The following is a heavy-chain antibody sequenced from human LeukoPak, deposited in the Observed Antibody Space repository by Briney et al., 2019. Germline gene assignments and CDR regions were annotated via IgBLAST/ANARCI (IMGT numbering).Heavy chain of an antibody. J-gene: IGHJ4*02. CDR3: AREAIGYCTNGVCSWSPFDY. D-gene: IGHD2-8*01. Sequence: ASETLSLTCAVYGGSFSGYYWSWIRQPPGKGLEWIGEINHSGSTNYNPSLKSRVTISVDTSKNQFSLKLSSVTAADTAVYYCAREAIGYCTNGVCSWSPFDYWGRGTLVIVSS. CDR1: GGSFSGYY. CDR2: INHSGST. V-gene: IGHV4-34*01.